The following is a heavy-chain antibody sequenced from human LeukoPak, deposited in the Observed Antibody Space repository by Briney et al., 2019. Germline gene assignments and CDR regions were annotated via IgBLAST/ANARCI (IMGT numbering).Heavy chain of an antibody. CDR3: ARTYYDFWSGYYTPFDY. D-gene: IGHD3-3*01. V-gene: IGHV5-51*01. CDR1: GYSFTSYW. CDR2: IYPGDSDT. Sequence: PGESLKISCKGSGYSFTSYWIGWVRQMPGKGLERMGIIYPGDSDTRYSPSFQGQVTISADKSISTAYLQWSSLKASDTAMYYCARTYYDFWSGYYTPFDYWGQGTLVTVSS. J-gene: IGHJ4*02.